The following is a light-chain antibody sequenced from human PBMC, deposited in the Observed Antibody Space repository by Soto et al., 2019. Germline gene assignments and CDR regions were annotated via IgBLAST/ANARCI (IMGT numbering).Light chain of an antibody. J-gene: IGLJ3*02. Sequence: QSALTQPASVSGSPGQSIPISCTGTSSDVGGYDYVSWYQQHPGKAPKLMMYEVTNRPSGVSNRFSGSKSDNTASLTISGLQAEDEADYYCSSYTSSSTRVFGGGTKLTVL. V-gene: IGLV2-14*01. CDR1: SSDVGGYDY. CDR2: EVT. CDR3: SSYTSSSTRV.